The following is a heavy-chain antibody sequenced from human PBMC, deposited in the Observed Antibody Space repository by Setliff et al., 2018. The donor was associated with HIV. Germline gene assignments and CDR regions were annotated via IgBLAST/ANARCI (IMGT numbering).Heavy chain of an antibody. CDR1: GGSISSVSYY. J-gene: IGHJ4*02. Sequence: SETLSLTCTVSGGSISSVSYYWSWIRQPAGKGMEWSGRIYTSGSTNYNPSLKSRVTISVDTSKNQFSLKLSSVTAADTAVYYCARSPTNTYYNFWSGYSYFDYWGQGTLVTVSS. V-gene: IGHV4-61*02. CDR3: ARSPTNTYYNFWSGYSYFDY. D-gene: IGHD3-3*01. CDR2: IYTSGST.